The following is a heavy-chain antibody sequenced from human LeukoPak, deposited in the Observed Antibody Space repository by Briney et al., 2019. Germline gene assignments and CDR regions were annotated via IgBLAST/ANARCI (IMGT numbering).Heavy chain of an antibody. V-gene: IGHV3-21*01. D-gene: IGHD3-10*01. CDR1: GFTFSSYE. CDR2: ISSSSSYI. CDR3: ARENTMVRGNDY. Sequence: GGSLRLSCAASGFTFSSYEMNWVRQAPGRGLEWVSSISSSSSYIYYADSVKGRFTISRDNAKNSLYLQMNSLRAEDTAVYYCARENTMVRGNDYWGQGTLVTVSS. J-gene: IGHJ4*02.